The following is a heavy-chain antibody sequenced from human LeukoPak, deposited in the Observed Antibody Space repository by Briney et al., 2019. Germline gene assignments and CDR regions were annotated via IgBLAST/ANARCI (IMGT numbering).Heavy chain of an antibody. Sequence: GGSLRLSCAVSGFTFNNYAMSRVRQAPAKGLEWVSAIDGSGSSTYYADSVQGRFIISRDNSKNTLYLQMNSLKAEDTAAYYCAKYFYDSGSYSFDYWGQGALVTVSS. CDR2: IDGSGSST. J-gene: IGHJ4*02. D-gene: IGHD3-10*01. CDR3: AKYFYDSGSYSFDY. CDR1: GFTFNNYA. V-gene: IGHV3-23*01.